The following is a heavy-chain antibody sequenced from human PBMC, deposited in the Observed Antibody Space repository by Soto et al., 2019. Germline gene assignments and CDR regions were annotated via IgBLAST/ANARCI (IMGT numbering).Heavy chain of an antibody. D-gene: IGHD1-26*01. CDR1: GFTFSSYS. Sequence: GGSLRLSCAASGFTFSSYSMNWVRQAPGKGLEWVSSISSSSSYIYYADSVKGRFTISRDNAKNSLYLQMNSLRAEDTAVYYCARGFPFSGGSFPPWGQGTLVTVSS. CDR3: ARGFPFSGGSFPP. CDR2: ISSSSSYI. V-gene: IGHV3-21*01. J-gene: IGHJ5*02.